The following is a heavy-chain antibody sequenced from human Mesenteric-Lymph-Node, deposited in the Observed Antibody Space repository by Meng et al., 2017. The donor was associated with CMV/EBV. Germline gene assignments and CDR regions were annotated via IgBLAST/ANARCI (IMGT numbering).Heavy chain of an antibody. CDR1: GHSIINSTHY. Sequence: LQLEEAGPGLVTPEDTLSLSCIVSGHSIINSTHYWTWNRQAPGKGLECIGSGHHSGTTYYNPFIKSRLTISVDTSANLFSLRLTTVTADDTATYFCARRGNYDSDYSEYWGQGTLVTVSS. V-gene: IGHV4-39*01. CDR2: GHHSGTT. D-gene: IGHD3-22*01. J-gene: IGHJ4*02. CDR3: ARRGNYDSDYSEY.